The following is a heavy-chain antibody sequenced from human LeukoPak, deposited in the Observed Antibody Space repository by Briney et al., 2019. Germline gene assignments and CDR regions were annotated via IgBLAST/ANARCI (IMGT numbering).Heavy chain of an antibody. J-gene: IGHJ4*02. V-gene: IGHV1-46*01. CDR3: AREAVVVAATFDY. CDR2: INPSGGST. D-gene: IGHD2-15*01. Sequence: ASVKVSCKASGYTFTSYAMNWVRQAPGQGLEWMGIINPSGGSTSYAQKFQGRVTMTRDTSTSTVYMELSSLRSEDTAVYYCAREAVVVAATFDYWGQGTLVTVSS. CDR1: GYTFTSYA.